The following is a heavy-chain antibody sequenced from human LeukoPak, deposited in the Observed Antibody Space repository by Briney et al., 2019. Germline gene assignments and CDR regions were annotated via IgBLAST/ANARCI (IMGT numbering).Heavy chain of an antibody. CDR1: DGSISSETNY. CDR3: ARTRTTSHDAFDI. CDR2: AYYSGST. J-gene: IGHJ3*02. Sequence: SETLSLTCTVSDGSISSETNYWGWIRRPPGKGLEWIGSAYYSGSTYYNTSLKSRVIISVDTSKNQFSLKLRSVTAADTAVYFCARTRTTSHDAFDIWGHGTMVTVSS. V-gene: IGHV4-39*01. D-gene: IGHD2/OR15-2a*01.